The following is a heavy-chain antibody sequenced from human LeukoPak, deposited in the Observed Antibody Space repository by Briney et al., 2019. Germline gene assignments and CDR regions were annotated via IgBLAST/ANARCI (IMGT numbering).Heavy chain of an antibody. CDR1: SSYA. CDR2: IYYSGST. Sequence: SSYAMSWFRQPPGKGLEWIGSIYYSGSTYYNPSLKSRVTISVDTSKNQFSLKLSSVTAADTAVYYCARLGEKSDYWGQGTLVTVSS. CDR3: ARLGEKSDY. J-gene: IGHJ4*02. V-gene: IGHV4-39*01. D-gene: IGHD3-10*01.